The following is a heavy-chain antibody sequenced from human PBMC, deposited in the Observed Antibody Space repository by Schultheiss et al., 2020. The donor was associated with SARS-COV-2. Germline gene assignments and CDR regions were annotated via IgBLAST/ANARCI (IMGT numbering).Heavy chain of an antibody. J-gene: IGHJ5*02. CDR1: GGSISSGGYY. Sequence: SQTLSLTCTVSGGSISSGGYYWSWIRQPPGKGLEWIGEINHSGSTNYNPSLKSRVTISVDTSKNQFSLKLSSVTAADTAVYYCARVVEGVLWFGDGGPPQYNWFDPWGQGTLVTVSS. CDR2: INHSGST. V-gene: IGHV4-39*07. D-gene: IGHD3-10*01. CDR3: ARVVEGVLWFGDGGPPQYNWFDP.